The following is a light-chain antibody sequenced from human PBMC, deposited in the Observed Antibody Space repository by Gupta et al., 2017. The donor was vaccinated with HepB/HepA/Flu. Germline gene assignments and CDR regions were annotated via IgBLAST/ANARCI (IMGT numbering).Light chain of an antibody. J-gene: IGLJ1*01. Sequence: QSALTQPRSVSGSRGQSVTISCPGTSSDVANYNYVSWYQQHPGKAPKLIIYDVIKRPSGVPDRFSGSKSGNTASLTISGLQAEDEADYYCCSYAGRYTYVFGNGTKVTVL. CDR3: CSYAGRYTYV. V-gene: IGLV2-11*01. CDR2: DVI. CDR1: SSDVANYNY.